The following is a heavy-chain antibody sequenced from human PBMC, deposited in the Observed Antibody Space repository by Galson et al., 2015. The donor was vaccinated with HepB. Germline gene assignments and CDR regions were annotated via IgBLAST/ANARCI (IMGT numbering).Heavy chain of an antibody. CDR3: ARGLFPGGRVTTEGY. D-gene: IGHD1-1*01. CDR1: GFTVSSNY. J-gene: IGHJ4*02. Sequence: SLRLSCAASGFTVSSNYMSWVRQAPGKGLEWVSVIYSGGSTYYADSVKGRFTISRDNSKNTLYLQMNSLRAEDTAVYYCARGLFPGGRVTTEGYWGQGTLVTVSS. CDR2: IYSGGST. V-gene: IGHV3-66*01.